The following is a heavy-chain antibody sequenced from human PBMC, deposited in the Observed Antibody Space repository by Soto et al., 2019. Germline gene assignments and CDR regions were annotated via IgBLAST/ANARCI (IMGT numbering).Heavy chain of an antibody. CDR3: ARRDQIAYYYGMDV. V-gene: IGHV3-74*01. CDR1: GFTFSSYW. Sequence: DVQLVESGGGLVQPGGSLRLSCAASGFTFSSYWMNWVRQAPGKGLVWVSRINSDGSTTGYVDSVKGRFTISRDNAKNTLYLQMNSLRAEDTAVYYCARRDQIAYYYGMDVWGQGTTVTVSS. CDR2: INSDGSTT. J-gene: IGHJ6*02. D-gene: IGHD2-21*01.